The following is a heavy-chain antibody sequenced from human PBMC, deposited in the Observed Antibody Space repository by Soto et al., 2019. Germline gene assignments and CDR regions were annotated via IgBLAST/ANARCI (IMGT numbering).Heavy chain of an antibody. CDR3: ARDRESLLWFGGGYYYGMDV. CDR2: ISYDGSNK. CDR1: GFTFSSYA. V-gene: IGHV3-30-3*01. D-gene: IGHD3-10*01. Sequence: GGSLRLSCAASGFTFSSYAMHWVRQAPGKGLEWVAVISYDGSNKYYADSVKGRFTISRDNSKNTLYLQMNSLRAEDTAVYYCARDRESLLWFGGGYYYGMDVWGQGTTVTVSS. J-gene: IGHJ6*02.